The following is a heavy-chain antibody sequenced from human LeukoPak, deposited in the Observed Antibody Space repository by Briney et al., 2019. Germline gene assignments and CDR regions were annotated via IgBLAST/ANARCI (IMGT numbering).Heavy chain of an antibody. D-gene: IGHD4-17*01. Sequence: SETLSLTCTVSGGSISSGDYYWSWIRQPPGKGLEWIGYIYYSGSTYYNPSLKSRVTISVDTSKNQFSLKLSSVTAADTAVYYSASTTNNDYGDYGRFDYWGQGTLVTVSS. J-gene: IGHJ4*02. V-gene: IGHV4-30-4*08. CDR1: GGSISSGDYY. CDR2: IYYSGST. CDR3: ASTTNNDYGDYGRFDY.